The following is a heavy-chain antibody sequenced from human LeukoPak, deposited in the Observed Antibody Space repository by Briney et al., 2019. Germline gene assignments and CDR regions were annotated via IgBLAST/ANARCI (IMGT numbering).Heavy chain of an antibody. D-gene: IGHD1-26*01. CDR3: AKASGSYFERSYFDY. CDR2: ISGSGGST. CDR1: GFTFSSYA. Sequence: PGGTLRLSCAASGFTFSSYAMSWVRQAPGKGLEWVSAISGSGGSTYSADSVKGRFTIYRDNSKNTLYLQMNSLRAEDTAVYYCAKASGSYFERSYFDYWGQGTLVTVSS. J-gene: IGHJ4*02. V-gene: IGHV3-23*01.